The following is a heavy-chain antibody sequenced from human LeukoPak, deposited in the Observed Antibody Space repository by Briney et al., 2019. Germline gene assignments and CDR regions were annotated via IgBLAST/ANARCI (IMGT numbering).Heavy chain of an antibody. CDR3: ARGGSYLSAFDI. CDR1: GLTVSSNY. V-gene: IGHV3-53*01. Sequence: SGGSLRLSCAASGLTVSSNYMSWVPQAPGKGREWVSVIYSGGSTYYADSVKGRFTISRDNSKNTLYLQMNSLRAEDTAVYYCARGGSYLSAFDIWGQGTMVTVSS. D-gene: IGHD1-26*01. J-gene: IGHJ3*02. CDR2: IYSGGST.